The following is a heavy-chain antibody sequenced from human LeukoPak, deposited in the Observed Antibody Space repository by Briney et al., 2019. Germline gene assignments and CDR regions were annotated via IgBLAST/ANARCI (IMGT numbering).Heavy chain of an antibody. CDR1: GYTFTVYY. CDR3: ARDRGSGSFSYYYMDV. CDR2: INPNSGGT. Sequence: ASVKVSFKASGYTFTVYYMHWVRQAPGQGLEWMGWINPNSGGTNYAQKFQGRVTMTRDTSISTAYMELSRLRSDDTAVYYCARDRGSGSFSYYYMDVWGKGTTVTVSS. J-gene: IGHJ6*03. D-gene: IGHD3-10*01. V-gene: IGHV1-2*02.